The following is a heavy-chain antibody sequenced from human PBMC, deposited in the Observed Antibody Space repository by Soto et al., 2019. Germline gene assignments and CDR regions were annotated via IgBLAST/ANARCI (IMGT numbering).Heavy chain of an antibody. V-gene: IGHV4-59*01. CDR2: IYDTGISGYTPST. CDR1: GGSITSSY. CDR3: ARGEDAFFYYGLDV. Sequence: ETLSLTGPVSGGSITSSYWSWIRRPPGKGLEWIAYIYDTGISGYTPSTSYNPSLKSRVTMSVDTSKSQFSLKLTSVTAADTAVYYCARGEDAFFYYGLDVWGQGIKVTVYS. J-gene: IGHJ6*02.